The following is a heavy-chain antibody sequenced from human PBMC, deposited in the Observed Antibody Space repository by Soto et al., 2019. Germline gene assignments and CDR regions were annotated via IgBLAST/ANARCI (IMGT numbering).Heavy chain of an antibody. Sequence: GGSLRLSCAASGFTFSSYAMHWVRQAPGKGLEWMGRIIPILGIANYAQKFQGRVTITADKSTSTAYMELSSQRSEDTAVYYCAVDLRFLNTWGQGTLVTVSS. D-gene: IGHD3-3*01. CDR2: IIPILGIA. V-gene: IGHV1-69*04. CDR1: GFTFSSYA. J-gene: IGHJ4*02. CDR3: AVDLRFLNT.